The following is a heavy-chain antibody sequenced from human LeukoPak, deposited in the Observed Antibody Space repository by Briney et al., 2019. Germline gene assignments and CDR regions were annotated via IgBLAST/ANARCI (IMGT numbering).Heavy chain of an antibody. CDR1: GFTFSSYA. V-gene: IGHV3-23*01. D-gene: IGHD4-11*01. CDR3: AKDRTGNYVAWFDP. J-gene: IGHJ5*02. Sequence: GGSLRLSCAAPGFTFSSYAMSWVRQAPGKGLEWVSSISSGGGSTYYADSVKGRFTISRDNSRNTLYLQMNSLRAEDAAVYYCAKDRTGNYVAWFDPWGQGTPVTVSS. CDR2: ISSGGGST.